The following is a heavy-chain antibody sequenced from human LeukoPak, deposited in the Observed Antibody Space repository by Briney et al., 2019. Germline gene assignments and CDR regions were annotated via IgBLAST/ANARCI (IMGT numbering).Heavy chain of an antibody. CDR2: ISYDGSNK. D-gene: IGHD3-22*01. CDR1: GFTFSSYA. CDR3: ARSDHPHYYDSSGKFDY. V-gene: IGHV3-30-3*01. J-gene: IGHJ4*02. Sequence: GGSLRLSCAASGFTFSSYAMHWVRQAPGKGLEWVAVISYDGSNKCYADSVKGRFTISRDNSKNTLYLQMNSLRAEDTAVYYCARSDHPHYYDSSGKFDYWGQGTLVTVSS.